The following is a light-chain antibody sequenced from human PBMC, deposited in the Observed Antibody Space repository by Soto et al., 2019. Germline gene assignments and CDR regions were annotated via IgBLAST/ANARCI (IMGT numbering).Light chain of an antibody. J-gene: IGKJ1*01. CDR2: DAS. CDR1: QSVRSN. CDR3: QQYNKWPPGT. V-gene: IGKV3-15*01. Sequence: EVVMTQSPATLSVSPGERATLSCRASQSVRSNLAWYQQKPGQAPRLLIYDASTRAAGVPARFSGSGSGTQFTLTISSLQSEDFAVYYCQQYNKWPPGTFGQGTKVDIK.